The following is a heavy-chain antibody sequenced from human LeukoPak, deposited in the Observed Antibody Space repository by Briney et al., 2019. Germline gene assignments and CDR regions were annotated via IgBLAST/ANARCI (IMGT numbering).Heavy chain of an antibody. V-gene: IGHV1-69*01. CDR1: GGTFSSYA. J-gene: IGHJ4*02. Sequence: GSSVKVSCKASGGTFSSYAISWVRQAPGQGLEWMGGIIPIFGTANYAQKFQGRVTITADESTSTAYMELSSLRSEDTAVYYCAKVRLKVTMVRGAFDYWGQGTLVTVSS. CDR3: AKVRLKVTMVRGAFDY. CDR2: IIPIFGTA. D-gene: IGHD3-10*01.